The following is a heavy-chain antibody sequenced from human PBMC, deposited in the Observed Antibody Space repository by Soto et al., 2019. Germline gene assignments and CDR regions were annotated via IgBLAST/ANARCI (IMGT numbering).Heavy chain of an antibody. CDR3: AKRAFPAPYSYYMDV. V-gene: IGHV3-23*01. CDR1: GFTFSSYA. CDR2: ISGSGGST. J-gene: IGHJ6*03. Sequence: EVQLLESGGGLVQPGGSLRLSCAASGFTFSSYAMSWVRQAPGKGLEWVSAISGSGGSTYYADSVKGRFTISRDNSKNPLYLKMNSLRAEDTAVYYCAKRAFPAPYSYYMDVGGKGTTVTVSS.